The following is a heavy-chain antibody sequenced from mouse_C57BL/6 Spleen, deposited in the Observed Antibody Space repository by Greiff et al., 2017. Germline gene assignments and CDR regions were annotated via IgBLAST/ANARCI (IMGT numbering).Heavy chain of an antibody. V-gene: IGHV5-17*01. J-gene: IGHJ4*01. CDR1: GFTFSDYG. CDR2: ISSGSSTI. Sequence: EVKVVESGGGLVKPGGSLKLSCAASGFTFSDYGMHWVRQAPEKGLEWVAYISSGSSTIYYADTVKGRFTISRDNATNTLFLQMTSLRSEHTAMYYCARGSNNKKNAMDYWGQGTSVTVSS. CDR3: ARGSNNKKNAMDY. D-gene: IGHD2-5*01.